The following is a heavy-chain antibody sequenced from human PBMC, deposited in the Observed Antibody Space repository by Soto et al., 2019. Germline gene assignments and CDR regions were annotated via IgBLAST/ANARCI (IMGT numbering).Heavy chain of an antibody. D-gene: IGHD4-17*01. CDR3: ARDQGSAVTTHYYYGMDV. V-gene: IGHV4-4*07. CDR2: IYTSGST. Sequence: KPSETLSLTCTVSGGSISSYYWSWIRQPAGKGLEWIGRIYTSGSTNYNPSLKSRVTMSVDTSKNQFSLKLSSVTAADTAVYYCARDQGSAVTTHYYYGMDVWGQGTTVTVSS. J-gene: IGHJ6*02. CDR1: GGSISSYY.